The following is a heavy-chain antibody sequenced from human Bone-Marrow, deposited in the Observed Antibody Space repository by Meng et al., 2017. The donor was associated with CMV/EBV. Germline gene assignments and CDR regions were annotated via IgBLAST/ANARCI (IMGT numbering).Heavy chain of an antibody. V-gene: IGHV3-30*02. CDR3: AKELGVTPLSGGLQFDD. Sequence: GESLKISCAASGFTFSSYGMHWVRQAPGKGLEWVAFIRYDGSNKYYADSVKGRFTISRDNSKNTLYLQMNSLIAEDTAVYYCAKELGVTPLSGGLQFDDWGQGTLVTVSS. D-gene: IGHD5-24*01. CDR1: GFTFSSYG. CDR2: IRYDGSNK. J-gene: IGHJ4*02.